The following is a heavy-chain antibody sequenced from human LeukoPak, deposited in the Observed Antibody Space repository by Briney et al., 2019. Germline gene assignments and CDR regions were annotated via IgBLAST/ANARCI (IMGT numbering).Heavy chain of an antibody. Sequence: PSETLSLTCTVTGGSISSGDYYWSWLRQPPGKGLEWIANIYYSGNTYFNPSLKNRFTMSVDTSKIHFSLRLTSVTAADTAVYFCARHMENNEGSGSYGYFDYWGRGNLVTVSS. CDR1: GGSISSGDYY. D-gene: IGHD1-26*01. CDR3: ARHMENNEGSGSYGYFDY. J-gene: IGHJ4*02. CDR2: IYYSGNT. V-gene: IGHV4-39*01.